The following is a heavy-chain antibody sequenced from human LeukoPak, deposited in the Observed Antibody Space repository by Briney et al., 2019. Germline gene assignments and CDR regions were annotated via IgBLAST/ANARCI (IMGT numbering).Heavy chain of an antibody. D-gene: IGHD3-22*01. CDR1: GGSISSYY. J-gene: IGHJ4*02. CDR2: IYTSGST. CDR3: ARAGGYYDSSGYGIDY. Sequence: SDTLSLTCTVSGGSISSYYWSWIRQPAGKGLEWIGRIYTSGSTNYNPSLKSRVTMSVDTSKNQFSLKLSSVTAADTAVYYCARAGGYYDSSGYGIDYWGQGTLVTVSP. V-gene: IGHV4-4*07.